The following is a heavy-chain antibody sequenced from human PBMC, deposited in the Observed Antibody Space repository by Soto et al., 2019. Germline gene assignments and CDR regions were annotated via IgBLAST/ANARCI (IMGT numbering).Heavy chain of an antibody. Sequence: ASVKVSCKASGYTFTGYYMHWVRQAPGQGLEWMGWINPNSGGTNYAQKFQGRVTMTRDTSISTAYMELSRLRSDDTAVYYCARDFLAARPADYYYYYGMDVWGQGTTVTVSS. CDR3: ARDFLAARPADYYYYYGMDV. CDR1: GYTFTGYY. CDR2: INPNSGGT. J-gene: IGHJ6*02. V-gene: IGHV1-2*02. D-gene: IGHD6-6*01.